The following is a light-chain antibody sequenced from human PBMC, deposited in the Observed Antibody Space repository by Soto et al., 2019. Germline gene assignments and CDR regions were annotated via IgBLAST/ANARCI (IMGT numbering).Light chain of an antibody. CDR1: SSNIGNNT. Sequence: QSVLTQPPSASGTPGQRVTISCSGSSSNIGNNTVNWYQQLPGTAPKLLIFNNYRRPSGVPDRFSGSKSGTSASLAITGLRSEDEGDYYCAAWDDHLTPYWVFGGGTKLTVL. V-gene: IGLV1-44*01. CDR2: NNY. J-gene: IGLJ3*02. CDR3: AAWDDHLTPYWV.